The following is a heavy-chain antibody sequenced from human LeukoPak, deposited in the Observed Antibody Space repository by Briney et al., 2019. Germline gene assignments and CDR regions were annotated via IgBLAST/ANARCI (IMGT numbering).Heavy chain of an antibody. CDR2: IKQDGSEK. CDR3: ARVLEGAGSTSCISCGVSDAFDI. J-gene: IGHJ3*02. D-gene: IGHD2-2*01. V-gene: IGHV3-7*01. Sequence: GGSLRLSCAASGFTFSSYWMSWVRQAPGKGLEWVANIKQDGSEKYYVDSVKGRFTIARDNAKNSLYLQMNSLRAEDTAVYYCARVLEGAGSTSCISCGVSDAFDIWGQGTMVTVSS. CDR1: GFTFSSYW.